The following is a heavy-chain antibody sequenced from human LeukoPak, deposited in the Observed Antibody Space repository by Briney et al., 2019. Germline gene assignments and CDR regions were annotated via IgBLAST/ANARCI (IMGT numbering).Heavy chain of an antibody. J-gene: IGHJ6*02. CDR3: ARSGSYSLYGMDV. V-gene: IGHV4-59*01. CDR1: GGSISSYY. D-gene: IGHD1-26*01. Sequence: SETLSLTCTVSGGSISSYYWSWIRQPPGKGLEWIGYIYYSGSTNYNPSLKSRVTISVDTSKNQFSLKLSSVPAADTAVYYCARSGSYSLYGMDVWGQGTTVTVSS. CDR2: IYYSGST.